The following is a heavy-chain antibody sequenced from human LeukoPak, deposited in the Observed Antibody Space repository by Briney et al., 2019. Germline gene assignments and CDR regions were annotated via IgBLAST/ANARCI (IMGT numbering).Heavy chain of an antibody. CDR2: IYSGGST. J-gene: IGHJ4*02. CDR1: GFTVSSNY. Sequence: GGSLRLSCAASGFTVSSNYMSWVRQAPGEGLEWVSVIYSGGSTYYADSVKGRFTISRDNSKNTLYLQMNSLRTEDTAVYYCASSPTMVRGVMVYWGQGTLVTVSS. V-gene: IGHV3-53*01. CDR3: ASSPTMVRGVMVY. D-gene: IGHD3-10*01.